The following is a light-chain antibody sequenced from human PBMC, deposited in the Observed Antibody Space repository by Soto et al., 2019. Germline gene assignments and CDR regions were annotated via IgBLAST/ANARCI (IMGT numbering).Light chain of an antibody. Sequence: QSALTQPASVSGSLGQSITISCTGTSSDVGGFDYVSWYQQHPDNAPKLIIFDVGDRPSGVSYRFSGSKSGNTASLTISGLQADDEADYYCSSYTITTTVVFGGGTKVTVL. V-gene: IGLV2-14*03. J-gene: IGLJ2*01. CDR3: SSYTITTTVV. CDR1: SSDVGGFDY. CDR2: DVG.